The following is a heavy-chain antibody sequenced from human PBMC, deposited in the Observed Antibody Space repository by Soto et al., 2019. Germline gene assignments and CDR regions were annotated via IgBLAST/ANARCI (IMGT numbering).Heavy chain of an antibody. CDR1: GGSFSAYY. Sequence: SETLSLTCAVYGGSFSAYYWSWIRQPPGKGLEWIGEINHSGSTNYNPSLKSRVTISVDTSKNQFSLKLSSVTAADTAVYYCATSRRSGYYYGVDYWGQGTLVTVSS. CDR2: INHSGST. D-gene: IGHD3-22*01. V-gene: IGHV4-34*01. J-gene: IGHJ4*02. CDR3: ATSRRSGYYYGVDY.